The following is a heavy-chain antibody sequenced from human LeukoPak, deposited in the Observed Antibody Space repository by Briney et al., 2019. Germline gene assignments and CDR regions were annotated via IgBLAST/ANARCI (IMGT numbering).Heavy chain of an antibody. CDR1: GDSVSSNSAA. J-gene: IGHJ5*02. CDR3: ARDPGEVCWLDP. Sequence: SQTLSLTCAISGDSVSSNSAAWNWIRQSPSRGLEWLGRTYYRSKWYTDYAVSLKSRITINPDTSKNQLSLQPNSVTPEDTAVYYCARDPGEVCWLDPWGQGTLVTVSS. V-gene: IGHV6-1*01. D-gene: IGHD3-10*01. CDR2: TYYRSKWYT.